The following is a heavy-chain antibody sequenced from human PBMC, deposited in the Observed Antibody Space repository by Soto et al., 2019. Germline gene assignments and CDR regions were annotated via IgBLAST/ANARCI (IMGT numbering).Heavy chain of an antibody. J-gene: IGHJ6*02. Sequence: GESLKISCKGSGYSFTSYWISWVRQMPGKGLEWMGRIDPSDSYTNYSPSFQGHVTISADKSISTAYLQWSSLKASDTAMYYCAESRAGYSYGYSPNYYYYGMDXWGQGTTVTVS. CDR2: IDPSDSYT. CDR3: AESRAGYSYGYSPNYYYYGMDX. CDR1: GYSFTSYW. D-gene: IGHD5-18*01. V-gene: IGHV5-10-1*01.